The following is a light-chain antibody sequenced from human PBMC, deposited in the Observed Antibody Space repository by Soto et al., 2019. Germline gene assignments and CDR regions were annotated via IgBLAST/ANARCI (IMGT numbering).Light chain of an antibody. CDR2: AGS. V-gene: IGKV1D-12*01. J-gene: IGKJ5*01. CDR3: QQANSFPIT. Sequence: DIQMTQSPSSVSASVGDRVTITCRASQGLSSWLAWYQQKPGKAPKLLIYAGSSLQSGVSSRFSGTGGGTDFTLTISSLQPEGFATYYCQQANSFPITFGQGTRLEIK. CDR1: QGLSSW.